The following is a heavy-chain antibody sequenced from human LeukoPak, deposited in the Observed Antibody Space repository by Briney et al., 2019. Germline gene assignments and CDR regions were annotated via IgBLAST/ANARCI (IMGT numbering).Heavy chain of an antibody. CDR3: AGSWSITMGRGVVYNWFDP. CDR2: IYYRGST. V-gene: IGHV4-59*08. Sequence: PSETLSLTCTVSGGSISSYYWSWVREPSGKGLECSGYIYYRGSTNYNPSLKRRVTISVDTFKNQFSLKLSSVAAAGTAVYYCAGSWSITMGRGVVYNWFDPWGEGSLVTVSS. D-gene: IGHD3-10*01. CDR1: GGSISSYY. J-gene: IGHJ5*02.